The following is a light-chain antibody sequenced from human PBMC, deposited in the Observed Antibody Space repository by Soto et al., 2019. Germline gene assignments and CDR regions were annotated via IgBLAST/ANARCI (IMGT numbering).Light chain of an antibody. CDR1: SSNIGADFD. CDR2: HNN. Sequence: QSVLTQPPSVSGARGQRVTISCTGSSSNIGADFDVHWYQHLPGTAPKLLISHNNNRPSGVPDRFSGSKSGTSASLAITGLQADDEAVYYCQSRDSSLSSSWVFGGGTQLTV. J-gene: IGLJ3*02. CDR3: QSRDSSLSSSWV. V-gene: IGLV1-40*01.